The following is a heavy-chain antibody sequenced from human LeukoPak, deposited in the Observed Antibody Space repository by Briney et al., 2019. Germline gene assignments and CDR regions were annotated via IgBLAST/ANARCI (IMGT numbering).Heavy chain of an antibody. CDR3: ARGPPYYDSSGYYDY. V-gene: IGHV4-59*12. D-gene: IGHD3-22*01. Sequence: SETLSLTCTVSGGSISTYHWSWIRQSPGKRLEWIGYIYYSGTTNYNPSLKSRVTISVDTSKNQFSLKLSSVTAADTAVYYCARGPPYYDSSGYYDYWGQETLVTVSS. CDR2: IYYSGTT. CDR1: GGSISTYH. J-gene: IGHJ4*02.